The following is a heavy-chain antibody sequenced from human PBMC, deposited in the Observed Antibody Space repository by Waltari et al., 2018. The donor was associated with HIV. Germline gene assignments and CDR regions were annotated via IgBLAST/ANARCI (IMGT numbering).Heavy chain of an antibody. Sequence: QVQLVQSGAEVKKPGASVKVSCKASGYTFTSYDINWVRQATGQGLEWMGWMNPNSGNTGYAQKFQGRVTMTRNTSISTAYMELSSLRSEDTAVYYCARIGCSGGSCYTDYYYYGMDVWGQGTTVTVSS. CDR2: MNPNSGNT. J-gene: IGHJ6*02. V-gene: IGHV1-8*01. D-gene: IGHD2-15*01. CDR1: GYTFTSYD. CDR3: ARIGCSGGSCYTDYYYYGMDV.